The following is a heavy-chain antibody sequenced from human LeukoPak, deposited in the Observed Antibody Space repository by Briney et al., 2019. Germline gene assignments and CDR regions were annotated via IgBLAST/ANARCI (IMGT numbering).Heavy chain of an antibody. CDR2: ISGYNGNT. CDR1: GYTFTSYG. CDR3: ARVSAAGNAFDP. Sequence: ASVKVSCKASGYTFTSYGISWVRQAPGQGLEWMGWISGYNGNTNYAQKLQGRVTMTTDTSTSTAYMELRSLRSDDTAVYYCARVSAAGNAFDPWGQGTLVTVSS. V-gene: IGHV1-18*01. D-gene: IGHD6-13*01. J-gene: IGHJ5*02.